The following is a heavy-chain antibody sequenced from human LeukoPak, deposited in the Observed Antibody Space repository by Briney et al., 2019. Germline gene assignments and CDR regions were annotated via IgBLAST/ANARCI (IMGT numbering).Heavy chain of an antibody. V-gene: IGHV4-59*11. Sequence: PSETLSLTCTVSGGSISSHSWSWIRQPPGKGLEWIGYIYYSGSTNYNPSLKSRVTISVDTSKNQFSLKLSSVTAADTAVYYCARAGYYDSSGYYPLIDYWGQGTLVTISS. J-gene: IGHJ4*02. CDR3: ARAGYYDSSGYYPLIDY. CDR2: IYYSGST. CDR1: GGSISSHS. D-gene: IGHD3-22*01.